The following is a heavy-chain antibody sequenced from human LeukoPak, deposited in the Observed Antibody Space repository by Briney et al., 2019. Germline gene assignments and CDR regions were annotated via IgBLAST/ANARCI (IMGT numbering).Heavy chain of an antibody. V-gene: IGHV4-61*01. D-gene: IGHD6-13*01. Sequence: PSQTLSLTCTVSGGSISGGSYYWSWIRQPPGKGLEWIGYIYYSGSTKYNLSLKSRVTISVDTSKNQLSLKLSSVTAADTAVYYCARLEYSSSWYPRLDAFDIWGQGTMVTVSS. CDR3: ARLEYSSSWYPRLDAFDI. CDR2: IYYSGST. J-gene: IGHJ3*02. CDR1: GGSISGGSYY.